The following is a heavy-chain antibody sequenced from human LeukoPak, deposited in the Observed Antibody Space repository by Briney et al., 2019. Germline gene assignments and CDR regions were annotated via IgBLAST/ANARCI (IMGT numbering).Heavy chain of an antibody. CDR2: IYPGDSDT. CDR1: GYSFTSYW. V-gene: IGHV5-51*01. J-gene: IGHJ4*02. Sequence: GESLKISCKGSGYSFTSYWIGWVRQMPGEGLEWMVIIYPGDSDTRYSPSFQGQVTISADKSISTAYLQWSSLKASDTAMYYCARGAGMSMYYFDYWGQGTLVTVSS. D-gene: IGHD6-19*01. CDR3: ARGAGMSMYYFDY.